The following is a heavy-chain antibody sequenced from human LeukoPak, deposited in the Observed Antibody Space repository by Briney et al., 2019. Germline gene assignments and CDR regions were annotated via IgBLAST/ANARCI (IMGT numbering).Heavy chain of an antibody. CDR3: AREDCSSTSCSHGMDV. CDR2: IYPGDSDT. D-gene: IGHD2-2*01. CDR1: GYNFNTYW. J-gene: IGHJ6*02. V-gene: IGHV5-51*01. Sequence: GESLQISCQGSGYNFNTYWVAWVRQLPGKGLEWMGIIYPGDSDTRYSPSFQGQVTISADKSISTAYLQWSSLKASDTAMYYCAREDCSSTSCSHGMDVWGQGTTVTVSS.